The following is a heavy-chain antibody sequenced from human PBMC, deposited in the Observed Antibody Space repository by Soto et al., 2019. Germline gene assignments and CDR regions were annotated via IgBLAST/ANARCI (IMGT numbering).Heavy chain of an antibody. CDR3: ATGAYCSGGSCSDYYYYYYGMDL. Sequence: SVKVSCKTYGFTFRSSAVQWVRQARGQRLEWIGWLVVGTGNTNYAQKFQQRVTISSDRSTNTVSMELSSLTSEDTAVYYCATGAYCSGGSCSDYYYYYYGMDLWGQGTTVTVSS. D-gene: IGHD2-15*01. V-gene: IGHV1-58*01. CDR2: LVVGTGNT. J-gene: IGHJ6*02. CDR1: GFTFRSSA.